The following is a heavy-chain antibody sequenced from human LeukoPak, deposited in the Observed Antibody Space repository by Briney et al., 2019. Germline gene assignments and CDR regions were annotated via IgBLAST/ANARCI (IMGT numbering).Heavy chain of an antibody. D-gene: IGHD3/OR15-3a*01. CDR2: INPSGGST. Sequence: ASVKVSCKASGYTFTSYGISWVRQAPGQGLEWMGIINPSGGSTSYAQKFQGRVTMTRDTSISTAYMELSRLRSDDTAVYYCARWTPAGSPFDYWGQGTLVTVSS. J-gene: IGHJ4*02. CDR1: GYTFTSYG. V-gene: IGHV1-46*01. CDR3: ARWTPAGSPFDY.